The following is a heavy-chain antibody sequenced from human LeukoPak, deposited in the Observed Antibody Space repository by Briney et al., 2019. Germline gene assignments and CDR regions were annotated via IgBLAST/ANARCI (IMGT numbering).Heavy chain of an antibody. V-gene: IGHV1-8*01. J-gene: IGHJ3*02. Sequence: ASVKVSCKASGYTFTSYDINWVRQATGQGLEWMGWMNPNSGNTGYAQKFQGRVTMTRNTSISTAYMELSSLRSEDTAAYYCARVWGSYGGLFTPFDAFDIWGQGTMVTVSS. CDR1: GYTFTSYD. CDR3: ARVWGSYGGLFTPFDAFDI. D-gene: IGHD1-26*01. CDR2: MNPNSGNT.